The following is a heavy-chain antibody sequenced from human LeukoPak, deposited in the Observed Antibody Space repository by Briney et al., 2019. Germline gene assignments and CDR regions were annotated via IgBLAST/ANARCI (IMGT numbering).Heavy chain of an antibody. V-gene: IGHV4-4*07. Sequence: SDTLSLTCTVCGGSLSRYYWSWIRQPAGKGLEWIGRIYTSGSTNYNPSLKSRVTMSVDTSKNQFSLKLSSVTAADTAVYYCAASDIVVVPAASSHYYYMDVWGKGTTVTVSS. CDR1: GGSLSRYY. CDR2: IYTSGST. D-gene: IGHD2-2*01. CDR3: AASDIVVVPAASSHYYYMDV. J-gene: IGHJ6*03.